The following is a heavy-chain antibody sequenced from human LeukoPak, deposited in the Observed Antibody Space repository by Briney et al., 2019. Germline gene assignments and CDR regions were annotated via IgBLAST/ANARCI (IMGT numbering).Heavy chain of an antibody. D-gene: IGHD4-23*01. CDR1: GFTFRIYA. CDR3: ATHAPKHGGDDY. J-gene: IGHJ4*02. CDR2: ITDSGGGT. V-gene: IGHV3-23*01. Sequence: GRSLRLSCAAFGFTFRIYAMSCVRQAPGKGLGWVSTITDSGGGTTPPDSVKGRFTISRDKSKNTLYLEMKRLRGEATSTYLGATHAPKHGGDDYWGQGALVTASS.